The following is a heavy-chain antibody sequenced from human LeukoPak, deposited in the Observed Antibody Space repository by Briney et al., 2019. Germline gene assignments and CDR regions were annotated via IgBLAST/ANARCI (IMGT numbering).Heavy chain of an antibody. CDR2: IKSKTDGGTT. J-gene: IGHJ4*02. CDR1: GLTLSNGW. V-gene: IGHV3-15*01. Sequence: GGSLRLSCAASGLTLSNGWMSWVRQAPGKGLEWVGHIKSKTDGGTTDYAAPVKGRFTISRDDSKNTLYLQMNSLKTEDTAVYYCSTLRSIATDYWGQGTLVTVSS. CDR3: STLRSIATDY. D-gene: IGHD2-2*01.